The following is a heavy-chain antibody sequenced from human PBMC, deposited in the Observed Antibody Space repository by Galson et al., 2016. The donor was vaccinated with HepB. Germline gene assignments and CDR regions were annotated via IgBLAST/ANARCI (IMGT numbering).Heavy chain of an antibody. J-gene: IGHJ3*02. CDR2: INRDGSST. CDR1: EFTFSSHW. V-gene: IGHV3-74*01. Sequence: SLRLSCAASEFTFSSHWMHWVRQTPGKGLVWVSRINRDGSSTSYADSVKGRFTISRDNAKNTVYLQMSSLSPEDAAVYYCAREMGGWSKQTDAFDIWGQGTMVTVSS. D-gene: IGHD6-19*01. CDR3: AREMGGWSKQTDAFDI.